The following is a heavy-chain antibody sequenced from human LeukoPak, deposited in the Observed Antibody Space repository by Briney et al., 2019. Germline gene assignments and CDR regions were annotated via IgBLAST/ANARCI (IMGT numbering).Heavy chain of an antibody. V-gene: IGHV3-64D*06. Sequence: PGGSLRLSCSASGFTFSSYTMHWVRQAPGKGLECVSGISSNGGDTYYADSVKGRFTISRGNSNNTLYLQMSSLRAEDAAVYYCVKIGGLIAAAADNYFDYWGQGTLVTVSS. D-gene: IGHD6-13*01. J-gene: IGHJ4*02. CDR3: VKIGGLIAAAADNYFDY. CDR2: ISSNGGDT. CDR1: GFTFSSYT.